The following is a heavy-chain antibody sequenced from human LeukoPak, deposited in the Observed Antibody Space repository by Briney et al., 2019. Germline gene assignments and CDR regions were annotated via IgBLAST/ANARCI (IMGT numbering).Heavy chain of an antibody. CDR1: GFTFSDYY. D-gene: IGHD5-18*01. V-gene: IGHV3-11*01. J-gene: IGHJ4*02. CDR2: ISSSGSTI. Sequence: PGGSLRLSCAASGFTFSDYYMSWIRQAPGKGLGWVSYISSSGSTIYYADSVKGRFTISRDNAKNSLYLQMNSLRAEDTAVYYCARAKAVDTAMVIGYWGQGTLVTVSS. CDR3: ARAKAVDTAMVIGY.